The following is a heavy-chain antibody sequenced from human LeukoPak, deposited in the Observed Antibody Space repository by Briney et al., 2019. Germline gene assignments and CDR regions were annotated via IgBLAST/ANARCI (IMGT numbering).Heavy chain of an antibody. D-gene: IGHD2-15*01. CDR2: INPNSGGT. CDR1: GYTFTCYY. CDR3: ARSGIGYCSGGSCHIDY. V-gene: IGHV1-2*06. Sequence: ASVKVSCKASGYTFTCYYMHWVRQAPGQGLEWMGRINPNSGGTNYAQKFQGRVTMTRDTSISTAYMELSRLRSDDTAVYYCARSGIGYCSGGSCHIDYWGQGTLVTVSS. J-gene: IGHJ4*02.